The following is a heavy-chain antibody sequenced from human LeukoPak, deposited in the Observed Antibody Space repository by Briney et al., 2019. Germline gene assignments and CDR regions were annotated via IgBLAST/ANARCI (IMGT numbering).Heavy chain of an antibody. Sequence: SETLSLTCTVSDGSVNSKNWWNWVRQPPEKGLEWIGDINHAGTTNYNPSLESRVTISIDKSKNRFSLRLTSVAAADTAVYYCATDLGEGGNWGQGTLVTVSS. CDR3: ATDLGEGGN. J-gene: IGHJ4*02. V-gene: IGHV4-4*02. D-gene: IGHD3-10*01. CDR1: DGSVNSKNW. CDR2: INHAGTT.